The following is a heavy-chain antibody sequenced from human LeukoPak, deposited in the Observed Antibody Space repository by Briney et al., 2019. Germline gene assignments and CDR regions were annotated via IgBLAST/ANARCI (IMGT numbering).Heavy chain of an antibody. Sequence: ASVKVSCKASGYTFTSYGISWVRQAPGQGLEWMGWISVYNGNTNYAQKFQERVTITRDMSTSTAYMELSSLRSEDTAVYYCAADSLLRDAFDIWGQGTMVTVSS. CDR2: ISVYNGNT. V-gene: IGHV1-18*01. CDR3: AADSLLRDAFDI. CDR1: GYTFTSYG. D-gene: IGHD2-15*01. J-gene: IGHJ3*02.